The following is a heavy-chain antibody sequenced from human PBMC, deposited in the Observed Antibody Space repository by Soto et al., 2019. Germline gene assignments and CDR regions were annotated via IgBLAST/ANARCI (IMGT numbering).Heavy chain of an antibody. CDR1: GGSISSSSYY. CDR3: ASLGHDFWSGESAPGAFDI. J-gene: IGHJ3*02. V-gene: IGHV4-39*01. CDR2: IYYSGST. Sequence: QLQLQESGPGLVKPSETLSLTCTVSGGSISSSSYYWGWIRQPPGKGLEWIGSIYYSGSTYYNPSLKSRVTISVDTSKNQFSLKLSSVTAADTAVYYCASLGHDFWSGESAPGAFDIWGQGTMVTVSS. D-gene: IGHD3-3*01.